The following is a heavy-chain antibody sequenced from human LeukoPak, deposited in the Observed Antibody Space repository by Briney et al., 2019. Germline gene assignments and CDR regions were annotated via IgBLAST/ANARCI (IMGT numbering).Heavy chain of an antibody. CDR2: INPSGGST. CDR3: ASHYSSSWYPRFDP. V-gene: IGHV1-46*01. J-gene: IGHJ5*02. D-gene: IGHD6-13*01. Sequence: ASVKVSCKASGYTFTSYYMHWVRQAPGQGLEWMGIINPSGGSTSYAQKFQGRVTMTRDISTSTVYMELSSLRSEDTDVYYCASHYSSSWYPRFDPWAREPWSPSPQ. CDR1: GYTFTSYY.